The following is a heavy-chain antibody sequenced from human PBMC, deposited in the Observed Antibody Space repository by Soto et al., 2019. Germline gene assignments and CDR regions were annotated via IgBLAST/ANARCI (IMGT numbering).Heavy chain of an antibody. CDR2: INHSGST. CDR3: ASTSLTTARFPVY. CDR1: GGSFSGYY. J-gene: IGHJ4*02. V-gene: IGHV4-34*01. D-gene: IGHD4-17*01. Sequence: SETLSLTCAVYGGSFSGYYWSWIRQPPGKGLEWIGEINHSGSTNYNPSLKSRVTISVDTSKNQFSLKLSSVTAADTAVYYCASTSLTTARFPVYWGQGTLVTVSS.